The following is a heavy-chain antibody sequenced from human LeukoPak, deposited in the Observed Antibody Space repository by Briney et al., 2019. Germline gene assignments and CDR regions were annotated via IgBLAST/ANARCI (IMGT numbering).Heavy chain of an antibody. V-gene: IGHV3-21*01. Sequence: GGSLRLSCAASGFNFSSYRMNWVRPAPGKGLEWVSSISSSTTYIYYADSVKGRFTISRDNAKNSLYLQINSLRAEDTAVFYCAREVVAANLLPLDYWGQGTLVTVSS. CDR1: GFNFSSYR. J-gene: IGHJ4*02. CDR3: AREVVAANLLPLDY. CDR2: ISSSTTYI. D-gene: IGHD2-15*01.